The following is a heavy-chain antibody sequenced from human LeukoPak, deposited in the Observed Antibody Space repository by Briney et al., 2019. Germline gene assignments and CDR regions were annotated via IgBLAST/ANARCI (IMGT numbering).Heavy chain of an antibody. CDR2: INPNSGGT. V-gene: IGHV1-2*02. CDR3: ASDRYCSSTSCYAGNWFDP. D-gene: IGHD2-2*01. Sequence: ASVKVSCKASGYTFTGYYMHWVRQAPGPGLEWMGWINPNSGGTNYEQKFQGRVTMTRDTSISTAYMELSRLRSDDTAVYYCASDRYCSSTSCYAGNWFDPWGQGTLVTVSS. CDR1: GYTFTGYY. J-gene: IGHJ5*02.